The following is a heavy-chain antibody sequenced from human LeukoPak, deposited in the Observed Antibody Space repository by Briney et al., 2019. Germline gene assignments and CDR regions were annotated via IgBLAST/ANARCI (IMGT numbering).Heavy chain of an antibody. Sequence: ASVKVSCKASGYIFPKYVVHWVRQAPGQRPEWMGWIKAGNGDTKYSQNFQDRPTITRDTSASTVYMELSSLTSEDTALYYCARDDCGDTCYPGGYWGQGTLVTVSS. CDR3: ARDDCGDTCYPGGY. CDR2: IKAGNGDT. V-gene: IGHV1-3*01. D-gene: IGHD2-21*01. CDR1: GYIFPKYV. J-gene: IGHJ4*02.